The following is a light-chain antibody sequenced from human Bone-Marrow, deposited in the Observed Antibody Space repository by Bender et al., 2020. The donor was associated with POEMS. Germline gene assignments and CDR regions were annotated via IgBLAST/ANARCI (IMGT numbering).Light chain of an antibody. CDR2: SDN. V-gene: IGLV1-44*01. CDR1: NSNIGTNA. J-gene: IGLJ3*02. Sequence: QSVLTQPPSASGTPGQRVTISCSGSNSNIGTNAVNWYQQFPGTAPKLLLYSDNQRPSGVPDRFYAFKSGTSASLAISGSQSEDEADYYCAAWEAGLSGGVFGGGTKLTVL. CDR3: AAWEAGLSGGV.